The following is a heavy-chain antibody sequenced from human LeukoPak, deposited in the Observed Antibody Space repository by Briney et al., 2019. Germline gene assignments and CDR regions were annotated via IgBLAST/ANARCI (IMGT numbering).Heavy chain of an antibody. Sequence: GGSLRLSCGASGFTFSSYAMHWVRQAPGKGLEWMAVISYDGSNKYYADSVKGRFTISRDNSKNTLYLQMNSLRAEDTAVYYCARDLDPQRQIVVALGYWGQGTLVTVSS. V-gene: IGHV3-30-3*01. CDR2: ISYDGSNK. CDR1: GFTFSSYA. D-gene: IGHD3-22*01. J-gene: IGHJ4*02. CDR3: ARDLDPQRQIVVALGY.